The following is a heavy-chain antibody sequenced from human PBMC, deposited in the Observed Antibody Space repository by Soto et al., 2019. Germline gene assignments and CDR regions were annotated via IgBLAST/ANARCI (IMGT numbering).Heavy chain of an antibody. D-gene: IGHD5-18*01. J-gene: IGHJ4*02. CDR1: GGSVSSGSYY. CDR3: ARECVDTAMDDFDY. CDR2: IYYSGST. V-gene: IGHV4-61*01. Sequence: PSETLFLTCTVSGGSVSSGSYYWSWIRQPPGKGLEWIGYIYYSGSTNYNPSLKSRVTISVDTSKNQFSLKLSSVTAADTAVYYCARECVDTAMDDFDYWGQGTLVTVSS.